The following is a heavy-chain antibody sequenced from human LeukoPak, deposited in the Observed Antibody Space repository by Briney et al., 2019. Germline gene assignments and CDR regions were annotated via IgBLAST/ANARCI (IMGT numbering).Heavy chain of an antibody. V-gene: IGHV5-51*01. D-gene: IGHD2-15*01. Sequence: GESLKISCKGSGYSFTTYWIAWVRQVPGRALEWMGIIYPGDSDTRYSPSFEGQVTFSADKSINTAYLQWSSLKASDTAIYHCARVVNLSFDYWGQGTLVSVSS. CDR3: ARVVNLSFDY. CDR1: GYSFTTYW. J-gene: IGHJ4*02. CDR2: IYPGDSDT.